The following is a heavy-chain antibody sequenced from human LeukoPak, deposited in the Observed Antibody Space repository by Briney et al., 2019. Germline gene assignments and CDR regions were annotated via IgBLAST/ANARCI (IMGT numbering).Heavy chain of an antibody. CDR1: GFAFSSYA. J-gene: IGHJ4*02. D-gene: IGHD4-11*01. CDR2: ISASGGST. Sequence: GGSLRLSCAASGFAFSSYAMSWVRQAPGKGLEWVSGISASGGSTYYADSVKGRLTISRDISRDTLYLQVNSLRAEDTAVYYCTRVHDENINYGPFDYWGQGTLVTVSS. CDR3: TRVHDENINYGPFDY. V-gene: IGHV3-23*01.